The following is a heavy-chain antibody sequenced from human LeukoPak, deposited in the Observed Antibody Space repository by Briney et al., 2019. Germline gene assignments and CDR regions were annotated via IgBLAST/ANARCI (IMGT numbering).Heavy chain of an antibody. V-gene: IGHV5-51*01. CDR2: IYPGDSDT. Sequence: GESLKISCKGSGYSFTTYWIGWVRQMPGKGLDWMGIIYPGDSDTRYSPSFRGQVTISADKSINTAYLQWSGLKASDTAMYYCARRGYSYSDFDFWGQGTLVTVSS. CDR1: GYSFTTYW. CDR3: ARRGYSYSDFDF. J-gene: IGHJ4*02. D-gene: IGHD5-18*01.